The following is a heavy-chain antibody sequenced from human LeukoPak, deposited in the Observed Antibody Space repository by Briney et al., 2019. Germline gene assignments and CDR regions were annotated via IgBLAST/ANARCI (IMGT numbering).Heavy chain of an antibody. V-gene: IGHV1-2*02. D-gene: IGHD3-10*01. CDR1: GYMFTGFF. CDR3: GSLLWFGDFDY. Sequence: GASVVVSCKTSGYMFTGFFIHWVRQAPGQGLEWMGSVSPNNGGTSYAQRFQGRVNMTSDTSTRTAYLQLSGLRFADTAVYYCGSLLWFGDFDYWGQGTPVTVSS. CDR2: VSPNNGGT. J-gene: IGHJ4*02.